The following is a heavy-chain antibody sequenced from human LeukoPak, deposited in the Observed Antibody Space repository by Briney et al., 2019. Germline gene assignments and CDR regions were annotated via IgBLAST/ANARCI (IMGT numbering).Heavy chain of an antibody. CDR3: ARASYYDFWSGSADAFDI. J-gene: IGHJ3*02. CDR2: IYYSGST. V-gene: IGHV4-59*12. CDR1: GGSISSYY. D-gene: IGHD3-3*01. Sequence: SETLSLTCTVSGGSISSYYWSWIRQPPGKGLEWIGYIYYSGSTNYNPSLKSRVTMSVDTSKNQFSLKLGSVTAADTAVYYCARASYYDFWSGSADAFDIWGQGTMVTVSS.